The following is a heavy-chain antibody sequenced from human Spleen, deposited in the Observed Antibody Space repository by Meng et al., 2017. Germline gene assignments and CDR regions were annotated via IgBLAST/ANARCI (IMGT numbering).Heavy chain of an antibody. CDR2: INPKSGDT. Sequence: VQLGECGAEVKKPGASVKVSCKDSGYTFPDYWLHWVRRAPGQGLEWMGRINPKSGDTHYAQRFQGRVTMTGDTSISTAYMELSGLRSDDTAMYYCARDEDISAAGKLFGDYWGQGTLVTVSS. D-gene: IGHD6-13*01. CDR3: ARDEDISAAGKLFGDY. V-gene: IGHV1-2*06. CDR1: GYTFPDYW. J-gene: IGHJ4*02.